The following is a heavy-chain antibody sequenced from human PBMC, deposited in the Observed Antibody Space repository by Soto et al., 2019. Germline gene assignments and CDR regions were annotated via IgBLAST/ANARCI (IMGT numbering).Heavy chain of an antibody. CDR1: GYTFTSYG. Sequence: QVQLVQSGAGVQKPGASVKVSCKASGYTFTSYGISWVRQATGQGLAWMGWISAYNGNTNYAQKLQGRVTMTTDTYTSTAYMELRSLRSDDTAVYYCASSSGSAYCFDPWGQGTLVTVSS. CDR2: ISAYNGNT. D-gene: IGHD6-6*01. V-gene: IGHV1-18*01. J-gene: IGHJ5*02. CDR3: ASSSGSAYCFDP.